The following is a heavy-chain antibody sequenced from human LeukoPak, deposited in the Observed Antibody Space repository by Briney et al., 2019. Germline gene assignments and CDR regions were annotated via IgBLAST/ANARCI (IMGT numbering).Heavy chain of an antibody. CDR2: IYSGGST. Sequence: GGSPRLSCAASGFTVSSNYMSWVRQAPGKGLEWVSVIYSGGSTYYADSVKGRFTISRDNSKNTLYLQMNSLRAEDTAVYYCARGATYAYYQDYWGQGTLVTVSS. D-gene: IGHD1-26*01. CDR1: GFTVSSNY. CDR3: ARGATYAYYQDY. V-gene: IGHV3-53*01. J-gene: IGHJ4*02.